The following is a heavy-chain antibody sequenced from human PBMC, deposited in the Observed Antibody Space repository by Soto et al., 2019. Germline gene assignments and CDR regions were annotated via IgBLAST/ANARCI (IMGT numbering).Heavy chain of an antibody. CDR1: GGSISSYY. D-gene: IGHD3-22*01. CDR3: ARHRYYDSSGYVYYFDY. Sequence: QVQLQESGPGLVKPSETLSLTCTVSGGSISSYYWSWIRQPPGKGLEWIGYIYYSGSTNYNPSLKSGVTISVXXSXHXXSLTLSSVTAADTAVYYCARHRYYDSSGYVYYFDYWGQGTLVTVSS. J-gene: IGHJ4*02. V-gene: IGHV4-59*08. CDR2: IYYSGST.